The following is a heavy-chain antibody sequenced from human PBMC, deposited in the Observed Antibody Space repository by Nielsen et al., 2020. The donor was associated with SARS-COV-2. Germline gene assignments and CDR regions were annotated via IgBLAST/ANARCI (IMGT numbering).Heavy chain of an antibody. CDR2: KYYTGST. D-gene: IGHD6-6*01. CDR3: ARHTTSSSGNNFDY. V-gene: IGHV4-39*01. Sequence: RQAPGKGLEWIGSKYYTGSTSYNPSLKSRVAIYLDTSKNQISLKLSSVTAADTAVYFCARHTTSSSGNNFDYWGQGIPVTVSS. J-gene: IGHJ4*02.